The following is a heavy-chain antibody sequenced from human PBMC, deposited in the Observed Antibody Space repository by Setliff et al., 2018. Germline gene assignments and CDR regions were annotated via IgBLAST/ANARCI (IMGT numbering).Heavy chain of an antibody. CDR1: GFTFSDYW. J-gene: IGHJ4*02. CDR2: ISREGSST. CDR3: VRGLSDRVNWFAFDY. Sequence: PGGSLRLSCAAPGFTFSDYWMYWVRQAPGKGLVWVSRISREGSSTAYADSVRGRFTISRDNAKNSVDLQISSLRPEDTAIYFCVRGLSDRVNWFAFDYWGQGTLVTVSS. V-gene: IGHV3-74*01. D-gene: IGHD1-1*01.